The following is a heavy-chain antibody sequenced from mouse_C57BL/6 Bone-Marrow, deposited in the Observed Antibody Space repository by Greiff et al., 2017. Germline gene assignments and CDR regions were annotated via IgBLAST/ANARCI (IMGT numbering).Heavy chain of an antibody. V-gene: IGHV1-82*01. CDR3: ARLRKGY. CDR2: IYPGDGDT. CDR1: GYAFSSSW. J-gene: IGHJ2*01. Sequence: QVQLQQSGPELVKPGASVKISCKASGYAFSSSWMNWVKQRPGKGLEWIGRIYPGDGDTNYNGKFKGKATLTADKSSSTAYMQLSSLTSEDSAVYFCARLRKGYWGQGTTLTASS.